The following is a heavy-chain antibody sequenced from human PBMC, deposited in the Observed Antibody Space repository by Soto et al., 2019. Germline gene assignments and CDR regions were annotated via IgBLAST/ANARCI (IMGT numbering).Heavy chain of an antibody. Sequence: GGSLRLSCAASGFTFSSYGMHWVRQAPGKGLEWVAVIWYDGSNKYYADSVKGRFTIPRDNSKNTLYLQMNSLRAEDTAVYYCARDPRGFYDFWNGYTRDYYYGMDVWGQGTTVTVSS. V-gene: IGHV3-33*01. CDR2: IWYDGSNK. J-gene: IGHJ6*02. CDR3: ARDPRGFYDFWNGYTRDYYYGMDV. D-gene: IGHD3-3*01. CDR1: GFTFSSYG.